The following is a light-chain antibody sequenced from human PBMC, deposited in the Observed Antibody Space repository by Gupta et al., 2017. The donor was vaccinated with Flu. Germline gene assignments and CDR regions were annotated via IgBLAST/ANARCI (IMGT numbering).Light chain of an antibody. V-gene: IGLV1-51*02. Sequence: QSVLTQPPSVSAAPGQKVTISCSGSSSNIGIKYVSWYQQFPGTAPKLLIFEDNRRPSATPDRFSGSKSGTSATFSITGLQTGDEADYYWDVEENSRSAVVFGGGTKLTVL. CDR3: DVEENSRSAVV. CDR2: EDN. J-gene: IGLJ3*02. CDR1: SSNIGIKY.